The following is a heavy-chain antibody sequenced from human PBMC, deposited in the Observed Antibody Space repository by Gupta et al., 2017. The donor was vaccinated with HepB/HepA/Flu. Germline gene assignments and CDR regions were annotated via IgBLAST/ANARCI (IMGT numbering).Heavy chain of an antibody. CDR1: GGSLISNDW. V-gene: IGHV4-4*02. D-gene: IGHD2-8*01. CDR2: IYYSGTT. J-gene: IGHJ4*02. CDR3: AGKGVYAPGYY. Sequence: QVQLPESGPGLVKPSGTLSLTCAVSGGSLISNDWWSWVRQSQGKGLEWIGEIYYSGTTYYNQSLKSRGTISIDKSKNQFSLKLNAVTAADTAVYYCAGKGVYAPGYYWGQGRRVTVSS.